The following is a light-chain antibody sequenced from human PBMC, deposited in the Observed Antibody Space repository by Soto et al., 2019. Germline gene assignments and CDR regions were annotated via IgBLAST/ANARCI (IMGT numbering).Light chain of an antibody. CDR1: QSVNSY. Sequence: EIVLTQSPATLSLSPGERATLSCTASQSVNSYLAWYQHRPGQAPRLLIYDTFNRDTGVPARFSGSGSGTDFTLTISSVEPEDFAVYFCQHRTSRYTFGQGTKVETK. CDR2: DTF. V-gene: IGKV3-11*01. J-gene: IGKJ2*01. CDR3: QHRTSRYT.